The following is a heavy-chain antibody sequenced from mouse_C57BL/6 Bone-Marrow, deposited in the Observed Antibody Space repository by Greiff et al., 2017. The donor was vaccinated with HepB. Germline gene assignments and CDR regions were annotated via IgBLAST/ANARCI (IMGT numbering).Heavy chain of an antibody. D-gene: IGHD1-1*01. CDR3: TTDGSSWGDY. CDR2: IDPENGDT. J-gene: IGHJ4*01. Sequence: VQLQQSGAELVRPGASVKLSCTASGFNIKDDYMHWVKQRPEQGLEWIGWIDPENGDTEYASKFQGKATITADTSSNTAYLQLSSLTSEGTAVYYCTTDGSSWGDYWGQGTSVTVSS. V-gene: IGHV14-4*01. CDR1: GFNIKDDY.